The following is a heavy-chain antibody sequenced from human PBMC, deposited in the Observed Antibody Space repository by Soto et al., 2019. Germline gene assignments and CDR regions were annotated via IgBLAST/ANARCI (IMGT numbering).Heavy chain of an antibody. CDR2: ISWNSGSI. J-gene: IGHJ2*01. D-gene: IGHD3-10*01. CDR3: AKDITPYYYGSGSYISSWYFYL. CDR1: GFTFDDYA. Sequence: EVQLVESGGGLVQPGRSLRLSCAASGFTFDDYAMHWVRQAPGKGLEWVSGISWNSGSIGYADSVKGRFTFYRDNAKNSLYLQINRLRADDTAIYYCAKDITPYYYGSGSYISSWYFYLWGRGTLVTVSS. V-gene: IGHV3-9*01.